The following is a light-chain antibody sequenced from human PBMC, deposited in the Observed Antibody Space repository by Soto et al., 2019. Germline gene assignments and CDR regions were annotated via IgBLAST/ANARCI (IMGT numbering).Light chain of an antibody. J-gene: IGKJ4*01. CDR3: QQRNKWPPVT. CDR1: QSVSGSS. V-gene: IGKV3-11*01. CDR2: DAS. Sequence: IVLTQSPGTLSLSPGERATLSCRASQSVSGSSLAWYQQRPGQPPRLLIYDASNRATGVPTRFSGSGSGTDFTLTISSLEPEDFAVYYCQQRNKWPPVTFGGGTKVDI.